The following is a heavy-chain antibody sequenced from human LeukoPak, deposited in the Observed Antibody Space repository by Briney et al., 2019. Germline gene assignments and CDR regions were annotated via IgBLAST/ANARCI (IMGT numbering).Heavy chain of an antibody. CDR2: IYTSGST. CDR3: ARANYYDSSGYYRD. D-gene: IGHD3-22*01. Sequence: PSETLSLTCTVSGGSISSYYWSWIRPPAGKGLEWIGRIYTSGSTNYNPSLKSRVTMSVDTSKNQFSLKLSSVTAADTAVYYCARANYYDSSGYYRDWGQGTLVTVSS. CDR1: GGSISSYY. V-gene: IGHV4-4*07. J-gene: IGHJ4*02.